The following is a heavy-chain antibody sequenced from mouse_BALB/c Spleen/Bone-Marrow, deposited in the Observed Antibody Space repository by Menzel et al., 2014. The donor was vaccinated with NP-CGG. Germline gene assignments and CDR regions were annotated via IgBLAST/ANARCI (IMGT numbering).Heavy chain of an antibody. CDR3: VRGGYYVPSYFDS. V-gene: IGHV5-17*02. J-gene: IGHJ2*01. CDR1: GFTFRSFG. CDR2: ISGGTSTI. D-gene: IGHD2-3*01. Sequence: EVQLVESGGGLVQPGGSRKLSCAASGFTFRSFGMHWARQAPEKGLEWVAYISGGTSTICYADTVKGRFTISRDNPNNTLFLQMTSLRSEDTAMYYCVRGGYYVPSYFDSWGQGTTLTVSS.